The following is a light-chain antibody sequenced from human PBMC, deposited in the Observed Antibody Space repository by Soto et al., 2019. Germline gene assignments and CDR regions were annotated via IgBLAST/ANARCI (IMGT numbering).Light chain of an antibody. CDR3: CSYTSSRAYV. V-gene: IGLV2-11*01. J-gene: IGLJ1*01. CDR2: DVN. Sequence: QSALTQPRSVSGSPGQSVTFSCTGTSGDIGAYNYVSWYQFHPGKAPKMIIYDVNKRPSGVPDRFSGSKSGNTASLTISWLQAEDEADYYCCSYTSSRAYVFGIGTKLTVL. CDR1: SGDIGAYNY.